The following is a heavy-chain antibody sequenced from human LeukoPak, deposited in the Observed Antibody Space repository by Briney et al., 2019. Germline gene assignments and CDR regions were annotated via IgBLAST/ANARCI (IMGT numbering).Heavy chain of an antibody. CDR2: IKYNGREK. CDR1: GFSFSNSC. CDR3: ARDPNHGALDF. Sequence: GGSLRLSCVASGFSFSNSCMSWVRQAPGKGLEWVANIKYNGREKDYVDSLKGRLTISRDNAKNSVYLEMSSLRVEDTAVYYCARDPNHGALDFWGQGTLVTVSS. D-gene: IGHD1-14*01. J-gene: IGHJ4*02. V-gene: IGHV3-7*01.